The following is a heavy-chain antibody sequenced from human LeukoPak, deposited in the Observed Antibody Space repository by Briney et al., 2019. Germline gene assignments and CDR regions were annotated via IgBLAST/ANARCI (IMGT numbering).Heavy chain of an antibody. D-gene: IGHD3-22*01. Sequence: VASVKVSRKASGYTFTGYFIHWVRQAPGQGLEWMGWINSNSGVPNYALRFQGRVTMTRDTSISTAYMELNRLTSDDTAVYYCARTGTYFFDNDGKTNWFDPWGQGTLVTVSS. CDR3: ARTGTYFFDNDGKTNWFDP. CDR1: GYTFTGYF. CDR2: INSNSGVP. J-gene: IGHJ5*02. V-gene: IGHV1-2*02.